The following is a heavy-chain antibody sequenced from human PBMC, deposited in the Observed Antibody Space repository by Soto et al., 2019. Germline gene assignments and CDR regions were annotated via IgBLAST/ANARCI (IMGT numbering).Heavy chain of an antibody. D-gene: IGHD2-2*01. CDR3: ARDLTYCSSTSWCRQAGAPYYYYYGMDV. CDR2: INPSGGST. J-gene: IGHJ6*02. Sequence: ASVKVSCKASGYTFTSYYMHWVRQAPGQGLEWMGIINPSGGSTSYAQKFQGRVTMTRDTSTSTVYMELSSLRSEDTAVYYCARDLTYCSSTSWCRQAGAPYYYYYGMDVWGQGITVTVSS. V-gene: IGHV1-46*01. CDR1: GYTFTSYY.